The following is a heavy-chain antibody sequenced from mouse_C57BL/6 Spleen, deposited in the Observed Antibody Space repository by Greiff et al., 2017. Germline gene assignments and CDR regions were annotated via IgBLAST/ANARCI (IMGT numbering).Heavy chain of an antibody. CDR2: ISYDGSN. CDR1: GYSITSGYY. D-gene: IGHD1-1*01. CDR3: ATYGSSYGFDY. Sequence: DVKLQESGPGLVKPSQSLSLTCSVTGYSITSGYYWNWIRQFPGNKLEWMGYISYDGSNNYNPSLKNRISITRDTSKNQFFLKLNSVTTEDTATYYCATYGSSYGFDYWGQGTTLTVSS. J-gene: IGHJ2*01. V-gene: IGHV3-6*01.